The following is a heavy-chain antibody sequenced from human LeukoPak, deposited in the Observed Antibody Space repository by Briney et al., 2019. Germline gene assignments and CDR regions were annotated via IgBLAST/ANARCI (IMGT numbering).Heavy chain of an antibody. V-gene: IGHV3-7*01. J-gene: IGHJ4*02. CDR1: GFTFSSYW. CDR2: IKQDGSEK. D-gene: IGHD2-2*02. CDR3: AKEGPGGYTDY. Sequence: PGGSLRLPCPASGFTFSSYWMSWVRQAPGKGLEWVANIKQDGSEKYYVDSVKGRFTISRDNAKNTLYLQMNSLRVEDTAIYYCAKEGPGGYTDYWGQGTLVTVSS.